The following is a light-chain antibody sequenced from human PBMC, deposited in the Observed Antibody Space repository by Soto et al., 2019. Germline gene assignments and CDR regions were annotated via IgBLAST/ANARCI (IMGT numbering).Light chain of an antibody. CDR1: RSVLYSSNNKNY. CDR2: WAS. V-gene: IGKV4-1*01. J-gene: IGKJ4*01. Sequence: DIVMTQSPDSLAVSLGERATINCKSSRSVLYSSNNKNYLAWYQQKPGQPPKLLIYWASTRESGVPDRFSGSGSVTDFTLTISSLQAEDVAVYYCQQYYSTPLTFCGGTKVEIK. CDR3: QQYYSTPLT.